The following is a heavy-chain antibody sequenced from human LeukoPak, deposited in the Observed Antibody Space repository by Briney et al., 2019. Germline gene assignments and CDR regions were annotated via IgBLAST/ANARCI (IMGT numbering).Heavy chain of an antibody. V-gene: IGHV3-74*01. CDR2: IITDGSST. J-gene: IGHJ4*02. D-gene: IGHD6-13*01. CDR3: AKYRQHLDN. Sequence: GGSLRLSCAASGFTFSSYWMHWVRQAPGKGLVWVSRIITDGSSTTYADSVRGRFTISRDNSKNTLYLQMNSLRAEDTAVYYCAKYRQHLDNWGQGTLVTVSS. CDR1: GFTFSSYW.